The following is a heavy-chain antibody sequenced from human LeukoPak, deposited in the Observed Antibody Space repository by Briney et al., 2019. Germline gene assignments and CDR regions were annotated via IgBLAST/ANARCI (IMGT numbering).Heavy chain of an antibody. CDR3: AREDASSLDY. J-gene: IGHJ4*02. D-gene: IGHD6-13*01. Sequence: GGSLRLSCVASGFTFSSYSMNWVRQAPGKGLEWVSSISSSSSYIYYADSVKGRFTISRDNAKNSLYLQMNNLRAEDTAVYYCAREDASSLDYWGQGILVTVSS. CDR1: GFTFSSYS. V-gene: IGHV3-21*06. CDR2: ISSSSSYI.